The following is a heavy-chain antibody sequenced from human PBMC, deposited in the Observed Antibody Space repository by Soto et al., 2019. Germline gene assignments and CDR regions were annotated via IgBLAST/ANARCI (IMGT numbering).Heavy chain of an antibody. V-gene: IGHV1-69*12. CDR1: GGTLRNYG. Sequence: QVQLVQSGAEVXXPGSXVRVSCKASGGTLRNYGISWVRQAPGQGLEWMGGIIPVFGTANYAQKFQGRVTITADESTSTVYMDVTSLRSEDTAVYYCSRGDATKIVVTTYYGMDVWGQGTTVTVSS. D-gene: IGHD4-17*01. CDR2: IIPVFGTA. CDR3: SRGDATKIVVTTYYGMDV. J-gene: IGHJ6*02.